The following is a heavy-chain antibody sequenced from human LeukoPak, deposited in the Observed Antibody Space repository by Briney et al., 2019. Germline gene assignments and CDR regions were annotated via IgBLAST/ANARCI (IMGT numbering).Heavy chain of an antibody. CDR2: ISSRSDYI. CDR3: AREVGGALDY. J-gene: IGHJ4*02. D-gene: IGHD2-21*01. Sequence: GGSLRLSCAASGFTFRTSAMNWVLQAPGKGLEFVSSISSRSDYIYYADSVKGRFTISRDNAKNSLYLQMSSLRAEDTAVYYCAREVGGALDYWGQGTLVTVSS. CDR1: GFTFRTSA. V-gene: IGHV3-21*01.